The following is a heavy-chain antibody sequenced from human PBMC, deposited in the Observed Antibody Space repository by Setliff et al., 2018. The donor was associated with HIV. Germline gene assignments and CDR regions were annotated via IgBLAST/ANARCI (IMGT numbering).Heavy chain of an antibody. V-gene: IGHV4-38-2*01. CDR3: ASRIYYYDESRVLREEGFVP. Sequence: PSETLSLTCAVSGYSITSGYYWGWIRQPPGKGLEWIGNMYDGGTPHYNPSLKSRVTVSLDTSRNQFSLRLTSVTAADTAMYYCASRIYYYDESRVLREEGFVPWGQGTLVTVSS. D-gene: IGHD3-22*01. CDR1: GYSITSGYY. CDR2: MYDGGTP. J-gene: IGHJ5*02.